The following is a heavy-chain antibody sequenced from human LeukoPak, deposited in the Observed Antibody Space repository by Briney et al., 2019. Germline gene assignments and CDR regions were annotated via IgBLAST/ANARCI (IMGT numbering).Heavy chain of an antibody. CDR2: IWYDGSNK. J-gene: IGHJ4*02. Sequence: GRSLRLSCAASGCTFISYGMHWVGQAPAKGVEGVAVIWYDGSNKYYADSVKGRLTISRDNSKNTLYLQMNSLRAEDTAVYYCARDFYDSSGYYYWLGYWGQGTLVTVSS. V-gene: IGHV3-33*01. CDR3: ARDFYDSSGYYYWLGY. CDR1: GCTFISYG. D-gene: IGHD3-22*01.